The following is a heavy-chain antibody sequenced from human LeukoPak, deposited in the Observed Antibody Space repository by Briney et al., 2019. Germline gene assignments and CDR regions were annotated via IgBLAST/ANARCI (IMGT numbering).Heavy chain of an antibody. CDR2: IHNDGRT. J-gene: IGHJ4*02. V-gene: IGHV3-66*01. CDR3: ARGFLQLTPYYFDY. CDR1: GFTFSSYS. D-gene: IGHD1-1*01. Sequence: PGGSLRLSCAASGFTFSSYSMNWVRQSPEKGLEWVSIIHNDGRTYYADSVKGRFTVSRDDSKNTVSLQMDSLRVDDTGIYYCARGFLQLTPYYFDYWGQGALVTVSS.